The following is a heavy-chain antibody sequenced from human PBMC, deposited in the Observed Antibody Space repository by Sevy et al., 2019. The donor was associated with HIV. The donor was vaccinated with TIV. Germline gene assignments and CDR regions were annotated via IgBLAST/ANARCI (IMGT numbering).Heavy chain of an antibody. CDR1: GFTFSSYS. D-gene: IGHD2-15*01. CDR3: ARGVVAAADPFFDC. CDR2: ISSRSTYT. Sequence: GGSLRLSCAASGFTFSSYSMNWVRQAPGKGLEWVSSISSRSTYTHYADSVKGRFTISRDNAENSLYLQMNSLRAEDTAVYYCARGVVAAADPFFDCWGQGTLVTVSS. J-gene: IGHJ4*01. V-gene: IGHV3-21*01.